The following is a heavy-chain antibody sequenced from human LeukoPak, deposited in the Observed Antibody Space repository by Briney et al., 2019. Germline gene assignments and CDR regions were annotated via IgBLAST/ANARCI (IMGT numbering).Heavy chain of an antibody. CDR1: GGSFSGYY. Sequence: SETLSLTCAVYGGSFSGYYWSWIRQPPGKRLEWIGEINHSGSTNYNPSLKSRVTISVDTSKNQFSLKLSSVTAADTAVYYCARRRYDFWSGYYTGGGFDYWGQGTLVTVSS. CDR2: INHSGST. V-gene: IGHV4-34*01. D-gene: IGHD3-3*01. J-gene: IGHJ4*02. CDR3: ARRRYDFWSGYYTGGGFDY.